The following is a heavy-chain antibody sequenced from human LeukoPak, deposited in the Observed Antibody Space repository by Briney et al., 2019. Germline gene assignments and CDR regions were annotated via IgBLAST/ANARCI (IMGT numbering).Heavy chain of an antibody. CDR3: ARDYNFWSGYFGY. V-gene: IGHV3-7*01. J-gene: IGHJ4*02. CDR1: GFTFSDYY. Sequence: GGSLRLSCAASGFTFSDYYMSWVRQAPGKGLEWVSNINSHGDEQCYVDSVMGRFTISRDTAENSLYQQLNSLRAEDTALYYCARDYNFWSGYFGYWGQGGLVTVSS. CDR2: INSHGDEQ. D-gene: IGHD3-3*01.